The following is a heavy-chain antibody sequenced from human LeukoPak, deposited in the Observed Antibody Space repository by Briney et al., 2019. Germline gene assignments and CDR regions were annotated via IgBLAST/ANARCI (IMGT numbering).Heavy chain of an antibody. D-gene: IGHD1-14*01. CDR2: INSDGSST. CDR3: ARGQAGTSWFDP. V-gene: IGHV3-74*01. J-gene: IGHJ5*02. Sequence: GGSLRLSCAASGFTFSSYRMYWVRQAPGKGLVWVSRINSDGSSTTYAGSVKGRFTISRDNAKNTLYLQMNSLRDEDTAVYFCARGQAGTSWFDPWGQGTLVTVSS. CDR1: GFTFSSYR.